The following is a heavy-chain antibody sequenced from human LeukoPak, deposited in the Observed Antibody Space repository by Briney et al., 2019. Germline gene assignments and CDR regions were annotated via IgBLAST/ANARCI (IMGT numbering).Heavy chain of an antibody. CDR2: IHYTGST. D-gene: IGHD3-10*01. CDR3: XXXXXYGSGNDFRFDP. CDR1: GGSISSYY. Sequence: PSETLSLTCTVSGGSISSYYWSWIRQSPGKGLECIGYIHYTGSTNYNPSLKSRVTISVETSKNQFSLKLKSVTAADTAVYYCXXXXXYGSGNDFRFDPWGQGTLVTVSS. J-gene: IGHJ5*02. V-gene: IGHV4-59*01.